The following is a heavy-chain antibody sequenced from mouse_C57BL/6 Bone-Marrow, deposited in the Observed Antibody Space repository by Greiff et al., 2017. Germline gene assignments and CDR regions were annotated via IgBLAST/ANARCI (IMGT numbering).Heavy chain of an antibody. CDR2: IRLKSDNYAT. Sequence: EVKLQESGGGLVQPGGSMKLSCVVSGFTFSNYWMNWVRQSPEKGLEWVAQIRLKSDNYATHYAESVKGRFTISRDDSKSSVYLQMKNLRAEDTGIDYCPFYSDMDYWGQGTSVTVSS. J-gene: IGHJ4*01. CDR3: PFYSDMDY. CDR1: GFTFSNYW. V-gene: IGHV6-3*01.